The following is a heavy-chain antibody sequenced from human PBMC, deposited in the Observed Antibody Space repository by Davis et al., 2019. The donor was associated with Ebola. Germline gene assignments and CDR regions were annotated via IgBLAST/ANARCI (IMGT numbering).Heavy chain of an antibody. J-gene: IGHJ5*02. CDR2: IKQDGSEK. Sequence: GGSLRLSCAASGFTFSSYWMSWVRQAPGKGLECVANIKQDGSEKFYVDSVKGRFTISRDNAKNSLYLQMNSLRAEDTALYYCAKGLLGGATAGFDPWGQGTLVTVSS. D-gene: IGHD1-26*01. CDR3: AKGLLGGATAGFDP. CDR1: GFTFSSYW. V-gene: IGHV3-7*03.